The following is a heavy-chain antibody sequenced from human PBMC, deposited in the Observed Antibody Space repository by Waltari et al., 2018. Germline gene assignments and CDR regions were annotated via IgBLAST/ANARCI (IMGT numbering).Heavy chain of an antibody. J-gene: IGHJ5*02. CDR2: IYYSGST. Sequence: QVQLQESGPGLVKPSETLSLTCTVSGGSISSYYRSWIRQPPGKGLEWIGYIYYSGSTNYNPSLKSRVTISVDTSKNQFSLKLSSVTAADTAVYYCARDRSLRFTNWFDPWGQGTLVTVSS. CDR1: GGSISSYY. D-gene: IGHD3-3*01. CDR3: ARDRSLRFTNWFDP. V-gene: IGHV4-59*01.